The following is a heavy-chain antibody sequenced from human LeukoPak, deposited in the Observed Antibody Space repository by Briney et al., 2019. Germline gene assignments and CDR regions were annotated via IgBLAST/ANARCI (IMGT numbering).Heavy chain of an antibody. V-gene: IGHV3-30*18. J-gene: IGHJ4*02. CDR2: ISYDGSNK. CDR3: AKDHNGYFDY. D-gene: IGHD2-8*01. Sequence: GRSLRLSCAASGFTFSSYGMHWVRQAPGKGLEWVAVISYDGSNKYYADSVKGRFTISRDNSKNTLYLQMNSLRAEDTAVYYCAKDHNGYFDYWGQGTLVTVSS. CDR1: GFTFSSYG.